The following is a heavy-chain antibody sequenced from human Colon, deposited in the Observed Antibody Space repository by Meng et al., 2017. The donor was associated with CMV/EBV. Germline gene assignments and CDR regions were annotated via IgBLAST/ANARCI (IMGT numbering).Heavy chain of an antibody. D-gene: IGHD4-17*01. CDR3: ARHYGAGDYGMDV. J-gene: IGHJ6*02. CDR1: GFTFTTYW. V-gene: IGHV5-51*01. Sequence: GESLKISCRGSGFTFTTYWIAWVRQVPGQGLEWMGIIYPNDNDVRYSPSFQGQVTISADKSISTAYLQWSSLKASDTAIYYCARHYGAGDYGMDVWGLGTTVTVSS. CDR2: IYPNDNDV.